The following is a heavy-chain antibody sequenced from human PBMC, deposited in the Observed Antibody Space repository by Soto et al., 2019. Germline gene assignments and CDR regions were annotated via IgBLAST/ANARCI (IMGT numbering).Heavy chain of an antibody. D-gene: IGHD6-13*01. V-gene: IGHV1-8*01. CDR1: GYTFTSYD. J-gene: IGHJ5*02. CDR3: ARVGLGAAWYQWFGP. CDR2: MNPNSGNT. Sequence: QVQLVQSGAEVKKPGASVKVSCKASGYTFTSYDINWVRQATGQGLEWMGWMNPNSGNTGYAQKFQGRVTMPRDPSISTAYRELSSLRSEDTAVYYCARVGLGAAWYQWFGPWGQGTLVTVSS.